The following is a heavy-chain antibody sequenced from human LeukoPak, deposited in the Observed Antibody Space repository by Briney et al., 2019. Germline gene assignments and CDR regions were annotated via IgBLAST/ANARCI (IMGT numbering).Heavy chain of an antibody. CDR2: IYYSGST. CDR3: ARGQGRVRIAARGRYDY. V-gene: IGHV4-30-4*08. CDR1: GGSISSGDYY. J-gene: IGHJ4*02. D-gene: IGHD6-6*01. Sequence: SETLSLTCTVSGGSISSGDYYWSWIRQPPGKGLEWIGYIYYSGSTYYNPFLKSRVTISVDTSKNQFSLKLSSVTAADTAVYYCARGQGRVRIAARGRYDYWGQGTLVTVSS.